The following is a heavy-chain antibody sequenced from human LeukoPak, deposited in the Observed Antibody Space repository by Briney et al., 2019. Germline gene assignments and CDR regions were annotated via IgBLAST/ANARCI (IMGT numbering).Heavy chain of an antibody. D-gene: IGHD2-2*01. V-gene: IGHV4-59*01. CDR1: GGSISSYY. Sequence: SETLSLTCTVSGGSISSYYWSWIRQPPGKGLEWIGYIYYSGSTNYNPSLKSRVTISVDTSKNQFSLKLSSVTAADTAVYYCAIQQRAFDIWGQGTMVTVSS. CDR3: AIQQRAFDI. J-gene: IGHJ3*02. CDR2: IYYSGST.